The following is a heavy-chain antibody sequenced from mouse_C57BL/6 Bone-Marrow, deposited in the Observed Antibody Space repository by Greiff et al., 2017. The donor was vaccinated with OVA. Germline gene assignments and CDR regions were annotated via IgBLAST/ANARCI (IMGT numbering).Heavy chain of an antibody. V-gene: IGHV1-76*01. CDR2: IYPGSGYT. Sequence: VKLQQSGAELVRPGASVKLSCKASGYTFTDYYINWVKQRPGQGLEWIARIYPGSGYTNYNEKFKGKATVTADKSSNTAYMQLSSLTSEVSAVYCCARHDGSFLECWGRGTTLTVTS. CDR1: GYTFTDYY. CDR3: ARHDGSFLEC. D-gene: IGHD2-3*01. J-gene: IGHJ2*01.